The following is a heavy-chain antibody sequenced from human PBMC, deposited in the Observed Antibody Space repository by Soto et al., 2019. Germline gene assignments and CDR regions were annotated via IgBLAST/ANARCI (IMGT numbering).Heavy chain of an antibody. V-gene: IGHV3-23*01. D-gene: IGHD3-3*01. CDR3: AKDVGGYDLWSGFHYYYGMDV. Sequence: GGSLRLFCAASGFTFSSYAMSWVRQAPGKGLEWVSAISGSGGSTYYADSVKSRLTITRDNSKNKLYLQLNSLRAEDTAVYYCAKDVGGYDLWSGFHYYYGMDVWGQGTTVTVSS. CDR1: GFTFSSYA. J-gene: IGHJ6*02. CDR2: ISGSGGST.